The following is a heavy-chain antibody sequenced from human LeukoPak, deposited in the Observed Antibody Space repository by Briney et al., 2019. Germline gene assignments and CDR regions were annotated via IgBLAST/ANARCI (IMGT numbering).Heavy chain of an antibody. D-gene: IGHD4-23*01. Sequence: PGESLRLSCAASGFTFSSYATSWVRQAPGKGLEWISAISGDGINTYYAESVKGRFTISRDNSKNTLYLQMNSLRAEDTAVYYCAKVATPNPYYYYHMDVWGTGTTVTVSS. CDR2: ISGDGINT. CDR1: GFTFSSYA. CDR3: AKVATPNPYYYYHMDV. V-gene: IGHV3-23*01. J-gene: IGHJ6*03.